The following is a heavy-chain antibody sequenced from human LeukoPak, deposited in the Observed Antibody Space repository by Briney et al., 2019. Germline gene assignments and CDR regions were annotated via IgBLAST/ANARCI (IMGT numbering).Heavy chain of an antibody. CDR3: AKDRYYGSGSPDAFDY. V-gene: IGHV3-23*01. D-gene: IGHD3-10*01. CDR1: GFTFSSYA. CDR2: ISGSGGST. Sequence: PGGSLRLSCAASGFTFSSYAMSWVRQAPGKGLEWVSAISGSGGSTYYADSVKGRFTIPRDNSKNTLYLQMNSLRAEDTAVYYCAKDRYYGSGSPDAFDYWGQGTLVTVSS. J-gene: IGHJ4*02.